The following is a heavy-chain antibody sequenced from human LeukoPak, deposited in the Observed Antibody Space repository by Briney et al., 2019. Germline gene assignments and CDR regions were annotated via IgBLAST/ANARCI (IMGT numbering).Heavy chain of an antibody. J-gene: IGHJ4*02. CDR1: GFPFTTYW. Sequence: PGGSLRLSCAASGFPFTTYWMHWVRQAPGKGLEWVAVISYDGSNKYYADSVKGRFTISRDNSKNTLYLQMNSLRAEDTAVYYCARDYSGSYSYWGQGTLVTVSS. V-gene: IGHV3-30-3*01. D-gene: IGHD1-26*01. CDR2: ISYDGSNK. CDR3: ARDYSGSYSY.